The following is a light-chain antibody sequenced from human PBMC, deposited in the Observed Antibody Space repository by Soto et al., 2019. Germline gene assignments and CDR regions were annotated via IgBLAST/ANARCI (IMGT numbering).Light chain of an antibody. CDR2: AAS. Sequence: DIQMTQSPSSLSASVGERVTITCRASQSISSYLNWYQQKPGKAPKLLIYAASSLQSGVPSRFSGSGSGTDFTLTINSLQPEDFATYYCQQLHSYPFTFGQGTRLEIK. CDR3: QQLHSYPFT. V-gene: IGKV1-39*01. CDR1: QSISSY. J-gene: IGKJ5*01.